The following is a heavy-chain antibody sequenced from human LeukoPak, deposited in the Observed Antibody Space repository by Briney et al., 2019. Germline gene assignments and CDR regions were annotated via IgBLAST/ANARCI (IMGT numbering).Heavy chain of an antibody. Sequence: PGGSLRLSCAASGFTFSSYAMSWVRQAPGKGLEWVSAISGSGGSTYYADSVKGRFTISRDNSKNTLYLQMNSLRAEDTAVYYCAKGVRSNWQWLVVGYWGQGTLVTVPS. CDR2: ISGSGGST. CDR1: GFTFSSYA. D-gene: IGHD6-19*01. J-gene: IGHJ4*02. CDR3: AKGVRSNWQWLVVGY. V-gene: IGHV3-23*01.